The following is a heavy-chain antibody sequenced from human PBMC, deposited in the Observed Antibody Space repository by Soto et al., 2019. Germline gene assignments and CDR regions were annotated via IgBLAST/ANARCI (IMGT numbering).Heavy chain of an antibody. D-gene: IGHD4-17*01. CDR1: GYIFSDYG. CDR2: ISGYSGNA. V-gene: IGHV1-18*04. J-gene: IGHJ4*02. CDR3: AKRTSGTTWGESDY. Sequence: QVQAMQSGAEVKKPGDSVKVSCKTSGYIFSDYGINWVRQAPGQGLEWMGWISGYSGNANLAQKFQGRFTMTKDKSTRTAYMELRRLRSDDTAVYYCAKRTSGTTWGESDYWGQGTLVTVSS.